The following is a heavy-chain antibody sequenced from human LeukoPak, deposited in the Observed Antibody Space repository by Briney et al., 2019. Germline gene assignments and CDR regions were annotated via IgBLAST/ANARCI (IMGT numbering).Heavy chain of an antibody. D-gene: IGHD1-26*01. CDR3: ARDRRYSGSYPLGY. Sequence: GASVNVSCKASGYTFTSYYMHWVRQAPRHALEWVVRINPNSGGTNYAQKFQGRGTITRDTSISTAYMELSRLRSDDTAVYYCARDRRYSGSYPLGYWGQGTLVTVSS. V-gene: IGHV1-2*06. J-gene: IGHJ4*02. CDR2: INPNSGGT. CDR1: GYTFTSYY.